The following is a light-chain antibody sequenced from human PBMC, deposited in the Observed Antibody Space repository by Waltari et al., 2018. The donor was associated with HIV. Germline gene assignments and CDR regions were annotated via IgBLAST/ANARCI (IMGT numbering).Light chain of an antibody. Sequence: QSALTQPASVSGSPGQSITISCTGTSSDVGGYNYVSWYQQHPGKAPKLMIFEGSNRPAGVSNRFYVSKSCNTSSLTISGLQAEDEADYYCSSYTSSSPWVFGGGTKLTVL. CDR3: SSYTSSSPWV. CDR1: SSDVGGYNY. V-gene: IGLV2-14*01. J-gene: IGLJ3*02. CDR2: EGS.